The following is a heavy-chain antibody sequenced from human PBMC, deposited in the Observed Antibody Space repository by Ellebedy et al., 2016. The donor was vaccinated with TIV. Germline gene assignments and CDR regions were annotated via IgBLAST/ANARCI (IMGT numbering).Heavy chain of an antibody. CDR3: AREDSATFYI. J-gene: IGHJ3*02. CDR1: GYTFTSYG. V-gene: IGHV1-18*04. CDR2: ISAYNGNT. Sequence: AASVKVSCKASGYTFTSYGISWARQAPGQGLEWMGWISAYNGNTYYAQKLQGRVTMSTDTSTSTAYMELRSLRSDDTAVYYCAREDSATFYIWGQGTMVTVSS. D-gene: IGHD6-25*01.